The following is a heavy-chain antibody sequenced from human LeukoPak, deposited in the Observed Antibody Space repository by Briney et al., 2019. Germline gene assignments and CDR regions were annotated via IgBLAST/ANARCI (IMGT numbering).Heavy chain of an antibody. J-gene: IGHJ4*02. D-gene: IGHD6-13*01. CDR3: AKGLSSSSWYVADS. V-gene: IGHV3-43*02. CDR2: INGNGDDS. CDR1: GFTFEEYV. Sequence: GGSLRLSCAASGFTFEEYVMHWVRQAPGQGLEWASLINGNGDDSYYADSVNGRFIVSRDNREKSLFLHLNSLRTDDTAFYYCAKGLSSSSWYVADSWGQGTLVTVSS.